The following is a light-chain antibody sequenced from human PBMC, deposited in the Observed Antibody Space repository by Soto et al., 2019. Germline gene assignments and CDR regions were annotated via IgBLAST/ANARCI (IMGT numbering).Light chain of an antibody. CDR3: QLYGNSHPRYT. V-gene: IGKV3-20*01. CDR2: GAS. J-gene: IGKJ2*01. Sequence: EIVLTQSPGTLSLSPGERATLSCRASQSVSSTYLAWYQQKPGQAPGLLLYGASNRATGIPDRFSGSGSGTGFTLTISRLEPEDFAVYYCQLYGNSHPRYTFGPGTKLEIK. CDR1: QSVSSTY.